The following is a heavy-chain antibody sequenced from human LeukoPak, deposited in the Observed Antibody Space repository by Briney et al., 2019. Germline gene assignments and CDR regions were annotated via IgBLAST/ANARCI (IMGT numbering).Heavy chain of an antibody. CDR1: GFTFTSYA. CDR3: AKRRWLGGIGVADPFDY. D-gene: IGHD6-19*01. V-gene: IGHV3-23*01. Sequence: RGSLRLSCSASGFTFTSYAMSWVRQGPGKGLEWVSVISDSGGSTYYADSVKGRFTISRDNSKNTLYLQMNSLRADDTAVYYCAKRRWLGGIGVADPFDYWGQGSVSSVSS. CDR2: ISDSGGST. J-gene: IGHJ4*02.